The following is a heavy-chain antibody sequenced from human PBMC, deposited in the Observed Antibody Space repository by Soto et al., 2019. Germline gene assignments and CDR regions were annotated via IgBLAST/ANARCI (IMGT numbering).Heavy chain of an antibody. V-gene: IGHV4-38-2*01. CDR1: SYSISSGFY. CDR2: IHHSGST. J-gene: IGHJ4*02. Sequence: PSETLSLTCDVSSYSISSGFYWGWIRQSPGKGLQWIANIHHSGSTHYNPSLKSRVTISVDTSKNQFSLKLTSVTAADTAVYYCAVHFSNSYYFDSWGQGTLVTVSS. CDR3: AVHFSNSYYFDS. D-gene: IGHD4-4*01.